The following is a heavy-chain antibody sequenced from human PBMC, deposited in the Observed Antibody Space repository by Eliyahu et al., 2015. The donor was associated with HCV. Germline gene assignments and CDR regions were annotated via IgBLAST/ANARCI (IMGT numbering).Heavy chain of an antibody. Sequence: QVQLVESGGGVVQPGRSLXLSCAASGFPFXXYGMHWVRQAPGKGLEGVTVIWYDGSNKYYADSVKGRFTISRDNSKNTLYLQMNSLRAEDTAVYYCARNIAARPDLYYYYGMDVWGQGTTVTVSS. CDR1: GFPFXXYG. V-gene: IGHV3-33*01. CDR2: IWYDGSNK. J-gene: IGHJ6*02. D-gene: IGHD6-6*01. CDR3: ARNIAARPDLYYYYGMDV.